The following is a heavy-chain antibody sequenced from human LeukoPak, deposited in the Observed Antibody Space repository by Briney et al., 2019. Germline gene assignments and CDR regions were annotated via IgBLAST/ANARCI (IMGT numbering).Heavy chain of an antibody. J-gene: IGHJ5*02. Sequence: SETLSRTCTVSGGSISSSSYYWGWIRQPPGTGLEWIGSIYYSGSTYYNPSLKSRVTISVDTSKNQFSLKLSSVTAADTAVYYCASAYYDFWSGYYRVYNWFDPWGQGTLVTVSS. CDR1: GGSISSSSYY. CDR2: IYYSGST. V-gene: IGHV4-39*01. CDR3: ASAYYDFWSGYYRVYNWFDP. D-gene: IGHD3-3*01.